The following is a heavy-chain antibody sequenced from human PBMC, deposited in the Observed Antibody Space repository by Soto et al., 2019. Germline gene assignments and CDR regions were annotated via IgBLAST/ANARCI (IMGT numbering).Heavy chain of an antibody. J-gene: IGHJ4*02. CDR1: GFTFNDYA. Sequence: EVPLVESGGGLVQPGRSLRLSCAASGFTFNDYAMHWVRQAPGKGLEWVSGISWNSGNIGYADSVKGRFTISRDNAKNSLYLQMNSLRTEDTALYYCAIFRTVTTPFDYWGQGTLVTVSS. CDR2: ISWNSGNI. D-gene: IGHD4-17*01. CDR3: AIFRTVTTPFDY. V-gene: IGHV3-9*01.